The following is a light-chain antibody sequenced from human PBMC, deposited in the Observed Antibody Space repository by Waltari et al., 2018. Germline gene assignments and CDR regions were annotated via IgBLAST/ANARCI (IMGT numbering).Light chain of an antibody. V-gene: IGLV1-51*01. Sequence: QSVLPQPPSVSAAPGQKVTISSSGSSSNIANYYLSWYHHLPGAAPKLLIYDKNKRPSGIPDRCSAAKSGTSATLDITGLQIGDEADYYCATWDNTLRDVVFGGGTKLTVL. CDR3: ATWDNTLRDVV. J-gene: IGLJ2*01. CDR1: SSNIANYY. CDR2: DKN.